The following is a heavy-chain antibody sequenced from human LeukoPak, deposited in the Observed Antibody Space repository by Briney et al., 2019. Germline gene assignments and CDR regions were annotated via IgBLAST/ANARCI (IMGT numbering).Heavy chain of an antibody. J-gene: IGHJ4*02. Sequence: GGSLRLSCAASGFTFSTYAMGWVRQAPGKGLDWVSGISGSGGSTYYADSVKGRFTISRDNSKNTLYLQMNSLRAEDTAVYYCATFSSGWSLCYWGQGTLVTVSS. CDR1: GFTFSTYA. CDR2: ISGSGGST. V-gene: IGHV3-23*01. CDR3: ATFSSGWSLCY. D-gene: IGHD6-19*01.